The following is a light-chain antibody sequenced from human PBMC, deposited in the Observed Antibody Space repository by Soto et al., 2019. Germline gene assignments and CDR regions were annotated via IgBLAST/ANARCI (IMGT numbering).Light chain of an antibody. J-gene: IGKJ2*01. V-gene: IGKV3-15*01. CDR1: QSVRSY. Sequence: EIVMTQSPATLSVSPGDRATLSCRASQSVRSYLAWSQQKPGQSPRLLISGASTRATGFPARFSGSGSGTEFTLTISNLQSEDFAVYYCQQYNNWPYTFGQGTKLEIK. CDR3: QQYNNWPYT. CDR2: GAS.